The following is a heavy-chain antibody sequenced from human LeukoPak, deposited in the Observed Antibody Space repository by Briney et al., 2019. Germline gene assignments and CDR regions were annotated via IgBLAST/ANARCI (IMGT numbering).Heavy chain of an antibody. CDR2: IIPILGIA. D-gene: IGHD4-17*01. Sequence: SVKVSCKASGGTFSSYAISWVRQAPGQGLEWMGRIIPILGIANYAQKFQGRVTITADKSTSTAYIELSSLRSEDTAVYYCARVPGYGDYYHYFDYWGQGTLVTVSS. J-gene: IGHJ4*02. CDR1: GGTFSSYA. CDR3: ARVPGYGDYYHYFDY. V-gene: IGHV1-69*04.